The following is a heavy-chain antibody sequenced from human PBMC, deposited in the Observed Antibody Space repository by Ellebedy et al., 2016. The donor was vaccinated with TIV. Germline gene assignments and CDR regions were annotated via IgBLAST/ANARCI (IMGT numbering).Heavy chain of an antibody. V-gene: IGHV1-69*13. Sequence: SVKVSXXASGYTFTSYYMHWVRQAPGQGLEWMGGIIPIFGTANYAQKFQGRVTITADESTSTAYMELSSLRSEDTAVYYCARSHCTNGVCYIPRFDYWGQGTLVTVSS. J-gene: IGHJ4*02. CDR2: IIPIFGTA. CDR3: ARSHCTNGVCYIPRFDY. CDR1: GYTFTSYY. D-gene: IGHD2-8*01.